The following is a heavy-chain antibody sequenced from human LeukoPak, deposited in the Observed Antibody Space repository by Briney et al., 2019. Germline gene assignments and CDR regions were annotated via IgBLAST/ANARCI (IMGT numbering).Heavy chain of an antibody. CDR3: AREGLAVAGPRHGMDV. CDR1: GYTFTSFA. V-gene: IGHV1-3*01. Sequence: GASVKVPCKASGYTFTSFAIHWVRQAPGQRLEWMGWINAGNGNTKYSQKFQGRVTMTRDTSTSTVYMELSSLRSEDTAVYYCAREGLAVAGPRHGMDVWGQGTTVTVSS. CDR2: INAGNGNT. J-gene: IGHJ6*02. D-gene: IGHD6-19*01.